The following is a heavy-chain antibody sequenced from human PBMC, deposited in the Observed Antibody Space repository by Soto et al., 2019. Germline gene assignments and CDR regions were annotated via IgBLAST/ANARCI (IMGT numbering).Heavy chain of an antibody. J-gene: IGHJ5*02. CDR1: GYTFSSYA. Sequence: QVQLVQSGAEVKKPGASVKVSCKASGYTFSSYAISWVRQAPGQGLEWMGWISAYNGNTNYAQKHKVRVTMTPDTSTSTAYMELRSLRSADTAVYYCARDSPPNYLWGKGTLVTVSS. V-gene: IGHV1-18*01. CDR3: ARDSPPNYL. CDR2: ISAYNGNT. D-gene: IGHD7-27*01.